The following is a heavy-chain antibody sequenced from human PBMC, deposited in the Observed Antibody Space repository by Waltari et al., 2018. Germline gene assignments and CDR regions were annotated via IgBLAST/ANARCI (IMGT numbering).Heavy chain of an antibody. D-gene: IGHD3-10*01. CDR2: IRYDGSNK. J-gene: IGHJ5*02. CDR3: ATGQRLGSEFDP. CDR1: GFPFSSYG. Sequence: QVQLVESGGGVVQPGGSLRLSCAASGFPFSSYGLHWVRQAPGKGLEWVAFIRYDGSNKYYADSVKGRFTISRDNSKNTLYLQMNSLRAEDTAVYYCATGQRLGSEFDPWGQGTLVTVSS. V-gene: IGHV3-30*02.